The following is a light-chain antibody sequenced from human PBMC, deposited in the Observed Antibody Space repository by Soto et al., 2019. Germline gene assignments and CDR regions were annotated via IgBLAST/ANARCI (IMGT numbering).Light chain of an antibody. CDR1: SSDVGVFNY. Sequence: QSALTQPASVSGSPGQSITISCTGTSSDVGVFNYVSWYQQYPGKVPKLIIYEVSNRPSGVSSRFSGSKPGNTASLIISGLQAEDEADYYCSSCSAIGTLVFGGGTKLTVL. CDR3: SSCSAIGTLV. V-gene: IGLV2-14*01. J-gene: IGLJ2*01. CDR2: EVS.